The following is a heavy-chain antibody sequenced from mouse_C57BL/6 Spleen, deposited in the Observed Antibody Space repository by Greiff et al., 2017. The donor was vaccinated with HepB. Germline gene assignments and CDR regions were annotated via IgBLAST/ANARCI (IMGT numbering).Heavy chain of an antibody. CDR1: GYTFTSYW. Sequence: VQLQQSGAELVMPGASVKLSCKASGYTFTSYWMHWVKQRPGQGLEWIGEIDPSDSYTNYNQKFKGKSTLTVDKSSSTAYMQLSSLTSEDSAVYYCARNYGSSSPWYFDVWGTGTTVTVSS. CDR2: IDPSDSYT. J-gene: IGHJ1*03. CDR3: ARNYGSSSPWYFDV. V-gene: IGHV1-69*01. D-gene: IGHD1-1*01.